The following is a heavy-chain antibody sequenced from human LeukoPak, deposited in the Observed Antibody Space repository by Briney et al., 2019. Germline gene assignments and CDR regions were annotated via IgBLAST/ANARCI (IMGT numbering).Heavy chain of an antibody. CDR1: GGTFSSYA. D-gene: IGHD5-18*01. CDR2: IIPIFGTA. J-gene: IGHJ4*02. CDR3: ARGGGYSHGAAPFDY. V-gene: IGHV1-69*05. Sequence: ASVKVSCKASGGTFSSYAISWVRQAPGQGLEWMGGIIPIFGTANYAQKFQGRVTITTDESTSTACMELSSLRSEDTAVYYCARGGGYSHGAAPFDYWGQGTLVTVSS.